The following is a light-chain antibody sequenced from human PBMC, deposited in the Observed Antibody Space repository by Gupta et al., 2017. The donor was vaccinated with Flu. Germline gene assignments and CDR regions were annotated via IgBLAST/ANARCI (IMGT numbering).Light chain of an antibody. CDR2: QDN. Sequence: YVLIQPPSAAVSSGQTASITCSGDKLGAKYVCWYQQKLGQHPVLVIFQDNNRPSQIPERFSGSNSGNTATLTISGTQAMDDADYYCQAWDRSTGVFGGGTKLTVL. CDR3: QAWDRSTGV. J-gene: IGLJ2*01. V-gene: IGLV3-1*01. CDR1: KLGAKY.